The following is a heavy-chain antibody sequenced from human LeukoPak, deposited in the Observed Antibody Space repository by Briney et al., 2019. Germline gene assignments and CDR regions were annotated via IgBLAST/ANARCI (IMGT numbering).Heavy chain of an antibody. D-gene: IGHD5-12*01. Sequence: PGGSLRLSCAASGFTFSSYEMNWVRQAPGKGLEWVSYISSSGSTIYYADSVKGRFTISRDNAKNSLYLQMNSLRAEDTAVYYCAKEQRGYTGYAVGSWFDPWGQGTLVTVSS. J-gene: IGHJ5*02. CDR1: GFTFSSYE. CDR2: ISSSGSTI. V-gene: IGHV3-48*03. CDR3: AKEQRGYTGYAVGSWFDP.